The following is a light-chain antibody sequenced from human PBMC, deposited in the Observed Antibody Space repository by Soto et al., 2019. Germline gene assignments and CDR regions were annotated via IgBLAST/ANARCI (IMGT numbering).Light chain of an antibody. CDR2: AAS. CDR3: QQSYSTPRGFT. Sequence: DLQMTQSPSSLSASVGDRVTITCLASQSISSSLYWYQQKPGKAPKLLIYAASSLQSGVPSRFSGSVSGTDFTLTISSLQPEDFATYYCQQSYSTPRGFTFGPGTKVDIK. V-gene: IGKV1-39*01. CDR1: QSISSS. J-gene: IGKJ3*01.